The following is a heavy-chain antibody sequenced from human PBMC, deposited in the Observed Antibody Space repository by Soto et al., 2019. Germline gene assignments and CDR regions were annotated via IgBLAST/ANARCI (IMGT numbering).Heavy chain of an antibody. CDR2: ISYDGSNK. D-gene: IGHD2-15*01. J-gene: IGHJ4*02. CDR3: ARQDYFDY. Sequence: AVGSLRLSCAASGFTFSSYAMHWVRQAPGKGLEWVAVISYDGSNKYYADSVKGRFTISRDNSKNTLYLQMNSLRAEDTAVYYCARQDYFDYWGQGTLVTVSS. V-gene: IGHV3-30-3*01. CDR1: GFTFSSYA.